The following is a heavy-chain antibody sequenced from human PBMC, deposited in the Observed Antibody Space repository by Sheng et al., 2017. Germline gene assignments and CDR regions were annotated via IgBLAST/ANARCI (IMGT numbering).Heavy chain of an antibody. CDR3: AKELISTGGFDY. J-gene: IGHJ4*02. CDR1: GFTFSSYG. V-gene: IGHV3-30*18. CDR2: ISYDGSNK. D-gene: IGHD3-10*01. Sequence: QVQLVESGGGVVQPGRSLRLSCAASGFTFSSYGMHWVRQAPGKGLEWVAVISYDGSNKYYADSVKGRFTISRDNSKNTLYLQMNSLRAEDTAVYYCAKELISTGGFDYWGQGTLVTVSS.